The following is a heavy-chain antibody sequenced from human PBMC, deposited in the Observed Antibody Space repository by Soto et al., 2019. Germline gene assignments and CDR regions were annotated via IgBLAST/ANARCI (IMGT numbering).Heavy chain of an antibody. D-gene: IGHD6-13*01. CDR2: IYYSGST. J-gene: IGHJ5*02. CDR3: ARRIAAHNWFDP. V-gene: IGHV4-39*01. CDR1: GGSISSSSYY. Sequence: SETLSLTCTVSGGSISSSSYYWGWIRQPPGKGLEWIGSIYYSGSTYYNPSLKSRVTISVDTSKNQFSPKLSSVTAADTAVYYCARRIAAHNWFDPWGQGTLLTVSS.